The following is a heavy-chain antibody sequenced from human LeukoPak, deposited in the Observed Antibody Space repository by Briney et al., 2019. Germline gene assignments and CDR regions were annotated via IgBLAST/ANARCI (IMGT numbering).Heavy chain of an antibody. CDR1: GFTFSSNP. CDR3: AKAMAGGGTYSVSDY. V-gene: IGHV3-23*01. D-gene: IGHD1-26*01. J-gene: IGHJ4*02. Sequence: GGSLRLSCAASGFTFSSNPMSWVRQAPGKGLEWVSAIVPSGGTTSYADSVKGRFTISRDNSRNTLYLQMNTLRAEDTAVYYCAKAMAGGGTYSVSDYWGQGTLVTVSS. CDR2: IVPSGGTT.